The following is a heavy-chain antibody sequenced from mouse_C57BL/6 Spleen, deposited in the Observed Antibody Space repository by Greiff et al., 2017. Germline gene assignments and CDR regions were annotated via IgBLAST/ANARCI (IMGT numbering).Heavy chain of an antibody. V-gene: IGHV1-52*01. CDR2: IDPSDSDT. CDR1: GYTFTSYW. CDR3: ARSGTGFAY. D-gene: IGHD4-1*01. J-gene: IGHJ3*01. Sequence: QVQLQQPGAELVRPGSSVKLSCKASGYTFTSYWMHWVKQRPIQGLEWIGNIDPSDSDTHYNQKFKDKATLTVDKSSSTAYMQLSRLTSEDSAVYYCARSGTGFAYWGQGTLVTVSA.